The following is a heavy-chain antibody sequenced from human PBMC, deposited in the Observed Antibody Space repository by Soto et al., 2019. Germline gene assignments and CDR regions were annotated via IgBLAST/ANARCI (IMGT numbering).Heavy chain of an antibody. Sequence: EVQLLESGGGLVQPGGSLRLSCVSSGLTFSRHGMSWVRQAPGKGLEWVASISESGAPTYYAAFVRGRFTISRDNSKNTVFLQMNSLSVEDTAVYFCARVPTGYTYAPTDFWGQGTLVTVSS. D-gene: IGHD5-18*01. CDR2: ISESGAPT. J-gene: IGHJ4*02. CDR3: ARVPTGYTYAPTDF. V-gene: IGHV3-23*01. CDR1: GLTFSRHG.